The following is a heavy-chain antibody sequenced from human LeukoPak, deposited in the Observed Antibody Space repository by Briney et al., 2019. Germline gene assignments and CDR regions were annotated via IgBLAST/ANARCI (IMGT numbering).Heavy chain of an antibody. CDR2: LWNDGSNK. CDR3: ARAGPIDY. V-gene: IGHV3-33*01. Sequence: GGSLRLSCTTSGFSFEYYGMHWVRQAPGKGLEWVASLWNDGSNKFYADSVKGRFTVSRDISKKTLYLQMDSLRAEDTAVYYCARAGPIDYWGQGTLVTVSS. CDR1: GFSFEYYG. J-gene: IGHJ4*02.